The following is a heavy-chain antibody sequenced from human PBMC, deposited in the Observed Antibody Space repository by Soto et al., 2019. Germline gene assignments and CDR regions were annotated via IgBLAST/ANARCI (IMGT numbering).Heavy chain of an antibody. J-gene: IGHJ6*02. Sequence: SVKVSCKASGGTFSSYAISWVRQAPGQGIEWMGGIIPIFGTANYAQKFQGRVTITADESTSTAYMELSSLRSEDTAVYYCSKNQGGYYYDGMDVWGPGTSVTVSS. CDR3: SKNQGGYYYDGMDV. V-gene: IGHV1-69*13. CDR2: IIPIFGTA. CDR1: GGTFSSYA. D-gene: IGHD2-2*01.